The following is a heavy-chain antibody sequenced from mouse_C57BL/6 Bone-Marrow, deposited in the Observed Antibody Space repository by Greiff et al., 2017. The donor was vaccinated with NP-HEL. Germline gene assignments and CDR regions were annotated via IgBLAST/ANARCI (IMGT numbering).Heavy chain of an antibody. CDR1: GFTFTDYY. V-gene: IGHV7-3*01. J-gene: IGHJ4*01. Sequence: EVMLVESGGGLVQPGGSLSLSCAASGFTFTDYYMSWVRQPPGKALEWLGFIRNKANGYTTEYSASVKGRFTISRDNSQSILYLQMNALRAEDSPTYYCARSLYGNYAMDYWGQGTSVTVSS. D-gene: IGHD2-1*01. CDR2: IRNKANGYTT. CDR3: ARSLYGNYAMDY.